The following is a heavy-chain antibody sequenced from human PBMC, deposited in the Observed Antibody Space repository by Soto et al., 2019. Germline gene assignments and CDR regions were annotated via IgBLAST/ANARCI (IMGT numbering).Heavy chain of an antibody. CDR2: ISANKGNT. CDR1: GYTFTSYG. Sequence: QVQLVQSGAEVKKPGASVKVSCKASGYTFTSYGISWVRQAPGQGLEWMGWISANKGNTNHAQKRQGRVTMTTETSTRTADRELRSLRSDATAVYYCARVIAAPADFDYWGQGTLVTVSS. J-gene: IGHJ4*02. CDR3: ARVIAAPADFDY. D-gene: IGHD6-13*01. V-gene: IGHV1-18*01.